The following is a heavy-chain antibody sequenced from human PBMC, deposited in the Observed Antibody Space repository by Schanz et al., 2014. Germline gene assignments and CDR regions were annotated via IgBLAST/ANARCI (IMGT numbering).Heavy chain of an antibody. CDR1: GYTFISYG. V-gene: IGHV1-18*01. CDR2: ISAYNGHT. D-gene: IGHD3-10*01. Sequence: QVQLVQSGAEVKKPGASVKVSCKASGYTFISYGIKWVRQAPGQGLEWMGWISAYNGHTDYAQKLQGRVTLTTDTSTSTAYMELRNLRSDDTAVYYCARAKRFGDMDVWGQGTTVTVYS. CDR3: ARAKRFGDMDV. J-gene: IGHJ6*02.